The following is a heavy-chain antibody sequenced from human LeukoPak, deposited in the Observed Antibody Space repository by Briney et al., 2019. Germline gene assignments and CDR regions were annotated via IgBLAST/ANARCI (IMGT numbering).Heavy chain of an antibody. CDR3: ARHGAYSGYGLLDY. CDR1: GGSISSYY. Sequence: SETLSLTCTVSGGSISSYYWSWIRQSPGKGLEWIGYIYYSGSTNYNPSLKSRVTISVDTSKNQFSLKLSSVTAADTAVYYCARHGAYSGYGLLDYWGQGTLVTVSS. D-gene: IGHD5-12*01. J-gene: IGHJ4*02. CDR2: IYYSGST. V-gene: IGHV4-59*08.